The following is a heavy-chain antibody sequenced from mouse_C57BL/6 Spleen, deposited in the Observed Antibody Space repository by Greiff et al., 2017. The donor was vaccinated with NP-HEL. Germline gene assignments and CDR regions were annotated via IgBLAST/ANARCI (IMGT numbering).Heavy chain of an antibody. J-gene: IGHJ1*03. D-gene: IGHD1-2*01. CDR3: AKKKGDYYGGYFDV. Sequence: VQLQQSGPGLVQPSQSLSITCTVSGFSLTSYGVHWVRQSPGKGLEWLGVIWRGGSTDYNAAFMSRLSITKDNSKSQVFFKMNSLQADDTAIYYCAKKKGDYYGGYFDVWGTGTTVTVSS. V-gene: IGHV2-5*01. CDR2: IWRGGST. CDR1: GFSLTSYG.